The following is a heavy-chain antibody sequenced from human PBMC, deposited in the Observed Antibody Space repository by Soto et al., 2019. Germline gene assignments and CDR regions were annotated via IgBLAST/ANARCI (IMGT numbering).Heavy chain of an antibody. CDR3: ARAGRSRRYFFDS. CDR2: VYYSGTT. CDR1: GGSMNYYY. Sequence: QVLLQESGPGLVQPSETLSLTCTVSGGSMNYYYWSWIRQSPGKGLEWIGYVYYSGTTYYNPSLQSRVTIPIDTSQNQFSLKLRSVTTADSAMYNCARAGRSRRYFFDSWGRGTLVTVSS. D-gene: IGHD6-19*01. J-gene: IGHJ4*02. V-gene: IGHV4-59*01.